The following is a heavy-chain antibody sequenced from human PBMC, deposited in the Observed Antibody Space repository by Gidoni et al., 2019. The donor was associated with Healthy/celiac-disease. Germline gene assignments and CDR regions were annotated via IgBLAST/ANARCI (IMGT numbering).Heavy chain of an antibody. CDR3: ARALKSPDYYGSGNPDY. D-gene: IGHD3-10*01. CDR1: GYTFTSYY. Sequence: QVQLVQSGAEVKKPGASVKVSCKASGYTFTSYYMHWVRQAPGQGLEWMGIINPSGGSTSYAQKFQGRVTMTRDTSTSTVYMELSSLRSEDTAVYYCARALKSPDYYGSGNPDYWGQGTLVTVSS. CDR2: INPSGGST. V-gene: IGHV1-46*03. J-gene: IGHJ4*02.